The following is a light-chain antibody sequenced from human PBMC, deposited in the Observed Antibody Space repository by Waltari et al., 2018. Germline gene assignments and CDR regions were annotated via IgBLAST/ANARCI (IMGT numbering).Light chain of an antibody. CDR2: KVS. J-gene: IGKJ2*01. CDR3: MQGTHWPYT. V-gene: IGKV2-30*02. Sequence: DVVMTQSPLSLPVTFGQPASISCTSSQSLVHSDGNTHLVWFHQRPGQSPRRLIYKVSNRDSGVPDRFSGSGSGTDFTLKISRVEAEDVGVYYCMQGTHWPYTFGQGTKLDIK. CDR1: QSLVHSDGNTH.